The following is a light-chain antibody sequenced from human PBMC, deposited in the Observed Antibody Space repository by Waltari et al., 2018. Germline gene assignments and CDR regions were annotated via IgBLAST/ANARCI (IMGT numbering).Light chain of an antibody. J-gene: IGKJ1*01. CDR1: QSVSRY. CDR3: QKYGTLPAT. CDR2: DAS. Sequence: EIVLTQSPGTLSLSPGERATLSCRASQSVSRYLAWYQQKHGQAPRLLIYDASIRASGIPDMFSGSGSGTDFSLTISRLEPEDFAVYYCQKYGTLPATFGQGTKVQMK. V-gene: IGKV3-20*01.